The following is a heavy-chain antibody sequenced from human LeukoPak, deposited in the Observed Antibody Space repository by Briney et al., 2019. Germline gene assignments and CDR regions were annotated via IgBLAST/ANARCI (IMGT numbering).Heavy chain of an antibody. CDR2: IYYSGST. J-gene: IGHJ4*02. V-gene: IGHV4-39*01. D-gene: IGHD6-19*01. CDR1: GGSISSGSYY. CDR3: ASLYSSGWLSDY. Sequence: PSETLSLTCTVSGGSISSGSYYWGWIRQPPGQGLEWIGSIYYSGSTYYNPSLKSRVTISVDTSKNQFSLKLSSVTAADTAVYYCASLYSSGWLSDYWGQGTLVTVSS.